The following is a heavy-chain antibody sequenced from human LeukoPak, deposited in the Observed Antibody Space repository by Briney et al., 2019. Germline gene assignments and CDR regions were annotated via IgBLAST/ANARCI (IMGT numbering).Heavy chain of an antibody. D-gene: IGHD3-9*01. J-gene: IGHJ4*02. Sequence: GGSLRLSCAASGFTFSSYAMSWVRQAPGKGLEWVSGISGSGGSTYYADSVKGRFTISRDNSKNTLYLQMNSLRAEDTAVYYCARQGAKRPYYDILTSDYWGQGTLVTVSS. CDR1: GFTFSSYA. CDR3: ARQGAKRPYYDILTSDY. V-gene: IGHV3-23*01. CDR2: ISGSGGST.